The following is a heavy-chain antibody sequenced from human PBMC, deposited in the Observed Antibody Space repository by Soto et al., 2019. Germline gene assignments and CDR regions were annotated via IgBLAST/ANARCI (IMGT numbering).Heavy chain of an antibody. CDR1: GFTFSSYA. J-gene: IGHJ6*01. CDR3: ARSPRGVAGIGFGNVGGKYYYCYGMDV. V-gene: IGHV3-30-3*01. D-gene: IGHD6-13*01. Sequence: GGSLRLSCAASGFTFSSYAMHWVRQAPCKGLEWVAVISYDGSNKYYADSVKGRFTISRDNSKNTLYLQMNSLRAEDTAVYYCARSPRGVAGIGFGNVGGKYYYCYGMDVWGQGTTVTVSS. CDR2: ISYDGSNK.